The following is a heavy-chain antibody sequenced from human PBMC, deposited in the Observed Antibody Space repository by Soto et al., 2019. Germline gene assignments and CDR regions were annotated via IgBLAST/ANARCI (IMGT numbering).Heavy chain of an antibody. Sequence: QVQLVQSGPDVKKPGASVKVSCKASGYTFTRHGFSWVRQAPGQGLEWMGWISTYNVNTHYAQRFQGRVTMTADTSANTVYMELTSLRPDDTAIYYCARAGRIGWLGIDYWGQGTLVTVSS. D-gene: IGHD6-19*01. CDR3: ARAGRIGWLGIDY. J-gene: IGHJ4*02. V-gene: IGHV1-18*01. CDR1: GYTFTRHG. CDR2: ISTYNVNT.